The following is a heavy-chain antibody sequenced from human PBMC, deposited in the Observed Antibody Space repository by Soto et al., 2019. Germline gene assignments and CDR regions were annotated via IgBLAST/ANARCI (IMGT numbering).Heavy chain of an antibody. J-gene: IGHJ6*02. CDR2: ISYDGSNK. CDR1: GFTFSSYA. Sequence: GGSLRLSCAASGFTFSSYAMHWVRQAPGKGLEWVAVISYDGSNKYYADSVKGRFTISRDNSKNTLYLQMNSLRAEDTAVYYCARDKDSSSWYTRGYYYYYYGMDVWGQGTTVTVSS. V-gene: IGHV3-30-3*01. CDR3: ARDKDSSSWYTRGYYYYYYGMDV. D-gene: IGHD6-13*01.